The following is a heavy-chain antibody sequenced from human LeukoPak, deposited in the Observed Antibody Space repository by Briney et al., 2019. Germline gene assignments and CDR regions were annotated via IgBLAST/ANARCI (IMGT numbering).Heavy chain of an antibody. J-gene: IGHJ6*03. V-gene: IGHV3-48*01. CDR1: GFTFSSYS. CDR2: ISSSSSTI. Sequence: QPGGSLRLSCAASGFTFSSYSMNWVRQAPGKGLEWVSYISSSSSTIYYADSVKGRFTISRDNAKNSLYLQMNSLRAEDTAVYYCARAPMTTVTPMGYYYYYMDVWGKGTTVTVSS. D-gene: IGHD4-11*01. CDR3: ARAPMTTVTPMGYYYYYMDV.